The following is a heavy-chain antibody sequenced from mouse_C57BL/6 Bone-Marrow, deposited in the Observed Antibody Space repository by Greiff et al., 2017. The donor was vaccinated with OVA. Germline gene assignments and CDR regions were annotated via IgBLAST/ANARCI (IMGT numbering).Heavy chain of an antibody. CDR1: GYTFTSYG. CDR3: ARDETGRGDY. CDR2: IYIGNGNT. J-gene: IGHJ4*01. Sequence: VQLQQSGAELVRPGSSVKMSCKTSGYTFTSYGINWVKQRPGQGLEWIGYIYIGNGNTEYNEKFKGKATLTSETSSSTAYMLLSSLTSEDSAIYFCARDETGRGDYWGQGTSVTVSS. D-gene: IGHD4-1*01. V-gene: IGHV1-58*01.